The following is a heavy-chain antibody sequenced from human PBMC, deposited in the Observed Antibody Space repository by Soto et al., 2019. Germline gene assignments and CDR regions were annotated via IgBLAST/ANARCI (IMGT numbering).Heavy chain of an antibody. CDR2: ISGSGGST. V-gene: IGHV3-23*01. CDR1: GFTFSSYA. J-gene: IGHJ4*02. Sequence: PGGSLRLSCAASGFTFSSYAMSWVRQAPGKGLEWVSAISGSGGSTYYADSVKGRFTISRDNSKNTLYLQMNSLRAEDTAVYYCAKDRYCSGGSCYWGVFYFDYWGQGTLVTVSS. D-gene: IGHD2-15*01. CDR3: AKDRYCSGGSCYWGVFYFDY.